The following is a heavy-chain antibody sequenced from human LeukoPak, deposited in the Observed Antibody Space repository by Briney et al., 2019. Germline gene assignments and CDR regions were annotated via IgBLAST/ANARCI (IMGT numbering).Heavy chain of an antibody. CDR3: ARTFTKYYYDSSGILNY. J-gene: IGHJ4*02. CDR1: GFNFADHG. CDR2: IDWNGDIT. V-gene: IGHV3-20*04. D-gene: IGHD3-22*01. Sequence: GGSLRLSRAASGFNFADHGMSWVRQAPGKGLEWVSGIDWNGDITGFADSVKGRFTISRDNAKSSLYLQMNGLRAEDTALYYCARTFTKYYYDSSGILNYWGQGTLVTVSS.